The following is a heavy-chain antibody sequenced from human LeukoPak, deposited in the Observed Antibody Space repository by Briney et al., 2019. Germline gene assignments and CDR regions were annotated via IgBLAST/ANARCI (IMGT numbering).Heavy chain of an antibody. J-gene: IGHJ4*02. Sequence: GGSLRLSCAASGFTFSSYAMHWVRQAPGKGLEWVAVISHDGSNKYYADSVKGRFTISRDNSKNTLYLQMNSLRAEDTAVYYCAREEYSYGPYYFDYWGQGTLVTVSS. CDR2: ISHDGSNK. CDR3: AREEYSYGPYYFDY. V-gene: IGHV3-30-3*01. CDR1: GFTFSSYA. D-gene: IGHD5-18*01.